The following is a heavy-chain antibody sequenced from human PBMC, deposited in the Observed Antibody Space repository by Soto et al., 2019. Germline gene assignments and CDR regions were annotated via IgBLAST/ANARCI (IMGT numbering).Heavy chain of an antibody. J-gene: IGHJ4*02. Sequence: GGSLRLSCAASGFTFSSYGMHWVRQAPGKGLEWVAVIWYDGSNKYYADSVKGRFTISRDNSKNTLYLQMNSLRAEDTAVYYCARESYGDYAYDYWGQGTLVTVSS. CDR1: GFTFSSYG. CDR3: ARESYGDYAYDY. V-gene: IGHV3-33*01. D-gene: IGHD4-17*01. CDR2: IWYDGSNK.